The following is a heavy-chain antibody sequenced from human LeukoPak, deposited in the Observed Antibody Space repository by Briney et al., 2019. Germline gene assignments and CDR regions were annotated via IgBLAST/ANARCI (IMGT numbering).Heavy chain of an antibody. CDR1: GGTFSSYA. CDR3: ATLYSGSYSFDY. J-gene: IGHJ4*02. D-gene: IGHD1-26*01. Sequence: SVKVSCKASGGTFSSYAISWVRQAPGQGLEWMGGIIPIFGTANYAQKFQGRVTITADESTSTAYMELSSLRSEDTAVYYCATLYSGSYSFDYWGQGTLVTVSS. CDR2: IIPIFGTA. V-gene: IGHV1-69*13.